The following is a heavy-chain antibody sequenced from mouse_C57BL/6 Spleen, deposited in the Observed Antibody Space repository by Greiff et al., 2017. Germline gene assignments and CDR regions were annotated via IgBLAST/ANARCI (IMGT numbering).Heavy chain of an antibody. CDR2: IYPRSGNT. J-gene: IGHJ4*01. CDR3: ARWATTPLYYAMDY. D-gene: IGHD1-1*01. CDR1: GYTFTSYG. V-gene: IGHV1-81*01. Sequence: QVQLQQSGAELARPGASVKLSCKASGYTFTSYGISWVKQRTGQGLEWIGAIYPRSGNTSYNEKFKGKATLTADKSSSTAYMELRSLTSEDSAVYFCARWATTPLYYAMDYWGQGTSVTVSS.